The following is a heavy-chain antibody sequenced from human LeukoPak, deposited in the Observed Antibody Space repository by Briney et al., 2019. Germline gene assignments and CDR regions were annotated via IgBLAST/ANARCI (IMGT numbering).Heavy chain of an antibody. D-gene: IGHD3-22*01. Sequence: GAPLRLSCAASGFTFSSYAMSWVRQAPGKGLEWVSTFSTSGGSTYYADSVKGRFTISRDNSKNTLYLQMNSLRAEDTAVYYCAKSHYYDSSGYYTPRFDYWGQGTLVTVSS. J-gene: IGHJ4*02. CDR1: GFTFSSYA. CDR3: AKSHYYDSSGYYTPRFDY. CDR2: FSTSGGST. V-gene: IGHV3-23*01.